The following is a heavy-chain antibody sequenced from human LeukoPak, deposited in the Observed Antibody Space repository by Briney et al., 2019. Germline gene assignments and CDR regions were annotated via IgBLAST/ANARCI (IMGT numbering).Heavy chain of an antibody. V-gene: IGHV3-23*01. CDR1: GFTFSSYA. D-gene: IGHD2-15*01. CDR2: ISGSGGST. J-gene: IGHJ3*02. CDR3: XXXXXXXAATAPKNNALDI. Sequence: GGSLRLSCAASGFTFSSYAMSWVRQAPGKGLEWVSAISGSGGSTYYADSVKGRFTISRDNSKNTLYPQMNSLRAEDTAVYYXXXXXXXXAATAPKNNALDIWGQGTMVTVSS.